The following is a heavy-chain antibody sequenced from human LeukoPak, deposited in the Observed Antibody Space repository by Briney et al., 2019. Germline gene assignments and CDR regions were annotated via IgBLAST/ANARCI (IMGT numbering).Heavy chain of an antibody. CDR1: GGSISSSSYY. CDR3: ARGITYYDILTGYLGGYNWFDP. CDR2: IYYSGST. J-gene: IGHJ5*02. Sequence: SETLSLTCTVSGGSISSSSYYWGWIRQPPGTGLEWIGSIYYSGSTYYNPSLKSRVTISVDTSKNQFSLKLSSVTAADTAVYYCARGITYYDILTGYLGGYNWFDPWGQGTLVTVSS. V-gene: IGHV4-39*07. D-gene: IGHD3-9*01.